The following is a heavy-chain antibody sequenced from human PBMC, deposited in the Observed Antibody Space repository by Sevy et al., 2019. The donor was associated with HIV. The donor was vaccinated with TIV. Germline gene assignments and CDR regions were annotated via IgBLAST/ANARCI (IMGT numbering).Heavy chain of an antibody. V-gene: IGHV3-33*01. Sequence: GGSLRLSCAASGFTFSSYGMHWVRQAPGKGLEWVAVIWYDGSNKYYADYVKGGFTISRDNSKNTMYLQMNSLRAEDTAVYYCARDHGSGSYSYLCYGMDVWGQGTTVTVSS. D-gene: IGHD3-10*01. CDR1: GFTFSSYG. CDR3: ARDHGSGSYSYLCYGMDV. CDR2: IWYDGSNK. J-gene: IGHJ6*02.